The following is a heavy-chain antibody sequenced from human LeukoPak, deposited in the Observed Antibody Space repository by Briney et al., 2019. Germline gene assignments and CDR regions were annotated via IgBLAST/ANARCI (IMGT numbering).Heavy chain of an antibody. D-gene: IGHD1-26*01. Sequence: GGSLRLSCVASGFTFSTYTMNWVRQAPGKGLEWVSSISSSSFFISYANPVKGRFTISRDNAKNSLYLQMKSLRAEDTAVYYCARDLLGWELHYFDYWGQGTLVTVSS. CDR3: ARDLLGWELHYFDY. J-gene: IGHJ4*02. CDR1: GFTFSTYT. CDR2: ISSSSFFI. V-gene: IGHV3-21*01.